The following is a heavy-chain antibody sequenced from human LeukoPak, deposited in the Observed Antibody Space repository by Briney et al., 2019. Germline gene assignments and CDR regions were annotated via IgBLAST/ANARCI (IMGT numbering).Heavy chain of an antibody. V-gene: IGHV3-21*01. J-gene: IGHJ4*02. CDR1: GFTFSSYS. CDR2: ISSSSSYI. Sequence: KPGGSLRLSCAASGFTFSSYSMNWVRQAPGKGLEWVSSISSSSSYIYYADSVKGRFTISRDNAKNSLYLQMNSLRAEDTAVYYCARYPSIAARQFDYWGQGTLLTVSS. D-gene: IGHD6-6*01. CDR3: ARYPSIAARQFDY.